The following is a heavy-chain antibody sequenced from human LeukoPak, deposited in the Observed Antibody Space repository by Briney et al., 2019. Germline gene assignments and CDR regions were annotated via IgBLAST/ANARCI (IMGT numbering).Heavy chain of an antibody. Sequence: PGGSLRLSCAASGFTFSSYAMHWVRQAPGKGLEGVAVISYDGSNKYYADSVKGRFIISRDNSKNTVYLQMDSLKPEDTAMYYCAKDTSVNFPFRGYFDYWGQGTLVTVSS. CDR2: ISYDGSNK. D-gene: IGHD1-7*01. V-gene: IGHV3-30*04. J-gene: IGHJ4*02. CDR3: AKDTSVNFPFRGYFDY. CDR1: GFTFSSYA.